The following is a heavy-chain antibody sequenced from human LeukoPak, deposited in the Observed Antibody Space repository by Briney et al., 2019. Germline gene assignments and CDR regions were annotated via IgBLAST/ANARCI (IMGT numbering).Heavy chain of an antibody. Sequence: PGGSLRLSCAASGVTVSSNYMSWVRQAPGKGLEWVSVIYSVGSTYYADSAKGRFTISTDNTKNTLYLQLNSLRAEDTAVYYCARHVRGRMVRGTGGYYYSYMDVWGKGATVSVSS. CDR1: GVTVSSNY. V-gene: IGHV3-53*01. CDR2: IYSVGST. D-gene: IGHD3-10*01. CDR3: ARHVRGRMVRGTGGYYYSYMDV. J-gene: IGHJ6*03.